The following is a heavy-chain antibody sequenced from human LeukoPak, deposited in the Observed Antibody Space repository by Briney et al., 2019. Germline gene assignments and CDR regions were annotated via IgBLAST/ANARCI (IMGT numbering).Heavy chain of an antibody. CDR3: ARALRLAVNLDY. D-gene: IGHD3-16*01. J-gene: IGHJ4*02. CDR2: IDSDGSST. V-gene: IGHV3-74*01. Sequence: QPGGSLRLSCAASGFTFSGYWMHWVRQAPGKGLVWVSHIDSDGSSTNYADSVKGRFTSSRDNAKNTLYLQMNSLRAEDTAVYYCARALRLAVNLDYWGQGTLVTVSS. CDR1: GFTFSGYW.